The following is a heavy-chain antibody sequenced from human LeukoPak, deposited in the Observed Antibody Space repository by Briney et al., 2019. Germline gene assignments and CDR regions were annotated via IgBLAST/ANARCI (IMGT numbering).Heavy chain of an antibody. V-gene: IGHV3-48*03. CDR3: ARSPTDSGWYYFDY. CDR1: GFTFSSYE. D-gene: IGHD6-19*01. CDR2: ISSSGSTI. Sequence: PGGSLRLSCAASGFTFSSYEMNWVRQAPGKGLEWVSYISSSGSTIYYADSVKGRFTISRDNAKNSLYLQMNSLRAEDTAVYYCARSPTDSGWYYFDYWGQGTLVTVSS. J-gene: IGHJ4*02.